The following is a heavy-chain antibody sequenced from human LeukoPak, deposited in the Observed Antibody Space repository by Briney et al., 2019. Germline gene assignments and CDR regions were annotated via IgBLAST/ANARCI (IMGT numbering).Heavy chain of an antibody. J-gene: IGHJ3*02. V-gene: IGHV3-30-3*01. CDR1: GFTFSSYA. CDR3: ARGDGVGAFDI. CDR2: ISYDGSNK. Sequence: GGSLRLSCAASGFTFSSYAMHWVRQAPGKGLEWVAVISYDGSNKYYADSVKGRFTISRDNSKNTLYLQVNSLRAEDTALYHCARGDGVGAFDIWGQGTMVTVSS. D-gene: IGHD5-24*01.